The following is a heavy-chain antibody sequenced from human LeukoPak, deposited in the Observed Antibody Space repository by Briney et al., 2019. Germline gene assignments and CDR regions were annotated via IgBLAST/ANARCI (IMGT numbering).Heavy chain of an antibody. V-gene: IGHV3-21*01. CDR3: ARASIRDGPYYFDY. CDR1: GFTFSSFG. J-gene: IGHJ4*02. D-gene: IGHD2-8*01. CDR2: ISNSGSYI. Sequence: GGSLRLSCAASGFTFSSFGMNWVRRAPGKGLEWVSSISNSGSYIYYADSVKGRFSISRDNAKNSLFLQMNSLRAEDTGVYYCARASIRDGPYYFDYWGQGTLVTVSS.